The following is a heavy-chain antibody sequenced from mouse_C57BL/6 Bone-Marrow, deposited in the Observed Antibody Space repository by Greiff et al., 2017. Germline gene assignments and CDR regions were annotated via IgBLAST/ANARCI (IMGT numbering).Heavy chain of an antibody. CDR3: ARPYYGSGYCDV. Sequence: QVQLKQPGAELVRPGSSVKLSCKASGYTFTSYWMDWVKQRPGQGLEWIGNIYPSDSETHYNQKFKDKATLTVDKSSSTAYMQLSSLTSADSAVYYCARPYYGSGYCDVWGTGTTVTVSS. D-gene: IGHD1-1*01. CDR2: IYPSDSET. V-gene: IGHV1-61*01. J-gene: IGHJ1*03. CDR1: GYTFTSYW.